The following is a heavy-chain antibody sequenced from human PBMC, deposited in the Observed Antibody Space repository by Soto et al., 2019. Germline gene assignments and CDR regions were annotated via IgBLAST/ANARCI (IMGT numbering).Heavy chain of an antibody. CDR2: ISYDGINK. V-gene: IGHV3-30*03. J-gene: IGHJ6*02. CDR1: GFTFSSYG. CDR3: ARMLGYYGSGPNGMDV. Sequence: GGSLRLSCAASGFTFSSYGMHWVRQAPGKGLEWVAVISYDGINKYYADSVKGRFTISRDNSKNTLYLQMNSLRAEDTAVYYCARMLGYYGSGPNGMDVWGQGTTVTVSS. D-gene: IGHD3-10*01.